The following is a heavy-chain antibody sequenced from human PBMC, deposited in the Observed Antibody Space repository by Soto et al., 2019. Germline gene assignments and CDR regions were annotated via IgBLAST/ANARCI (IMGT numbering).Heavy chain of an antibody. CDR1: GGSINHCY. V-gene: IGHV4-59*08. CDR3: ARLNGYCISTDCHGYYGMDV. CDR2: IYYSGTTT. D-gene: IGHD2-2*03. Sequence: SETLSLTCTVSGGSINHCYWTWIRQPPGKGLEWMGYIYYSGTTTNYNPSLKSRVTLSVDTSKNQFSLKLSSVTAADTAVYYYARLNGYCISTDCHGYYGMDVWGQGTTVTVSS. J-gene: IGHJ6*02.